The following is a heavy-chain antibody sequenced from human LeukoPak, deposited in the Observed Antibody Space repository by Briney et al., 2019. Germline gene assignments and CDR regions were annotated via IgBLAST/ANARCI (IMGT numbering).Heavy chain of an antibody. J-gene: IGHJ4*02. CDR3: ARESYYGSGSKYYFDY. CDR1: GFTFSSYW. Sequence: GGSLRLSCAASGFTFSSYWMSWVRQAPGKGVEGGANIKQDGSEKYYVDSVKGRFTISRDNAKNSLYLQMNSLRAEDTAVYYCARESYYGSGSKYYFDYWGQGTLVTVSS. V-gene: IGHV3-7*01. D-gene: IGHD3-10*01. CDR2: IKQDGSEK.